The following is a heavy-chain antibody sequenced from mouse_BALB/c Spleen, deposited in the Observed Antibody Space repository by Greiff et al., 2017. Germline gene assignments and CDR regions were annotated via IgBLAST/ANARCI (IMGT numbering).Heavy chain of an antibody. CDR1: GYAFTSYN. J-gene: IGHJ4*01. CDR3: ARGAPSYAMDY. V-gene: IGHV1S135*01. Sequence: EVQLHHSGPELVKPGASVKVSCKASGYAFTSYNMYWVKQSHGKSLEWIGYIDPYNGGTSFNQKFKGKATLTVDKSSSTAYMPLSSLTSEDSAVYYCARGAPSYAMDYWGQGTSVTVSS. CDR2: IDPYNGGT.